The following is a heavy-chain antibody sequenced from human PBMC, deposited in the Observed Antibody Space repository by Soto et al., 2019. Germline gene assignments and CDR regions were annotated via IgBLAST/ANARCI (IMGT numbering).Heavy chain of an antibody. CDR3: ARRYKSAGWFDP. CDR1: GYSFNTYA. D-gene: IGHD1-1*01. J-gene: IGHJ5*02. CDR2: INTANGNT. V-gene: IGHV1-3*04. Sequence: QVQLVQSVAEVKKPGASVRVSCQASGYSFNTYAIHWVRQAPGQGLEWMGWINTANGNTEYSQKFQGRVTFTRDTSATTAYMDLSSLRSEDTATYYCARRYKSAGWFDPWGQGTLVTVSS.